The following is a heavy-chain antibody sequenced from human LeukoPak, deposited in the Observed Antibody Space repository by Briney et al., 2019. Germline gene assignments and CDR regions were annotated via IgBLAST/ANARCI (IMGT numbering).Heavy chain of an antibody. CDR1: GFTFNNAW. CDR2: IKNKGDGGTT. D-gene: IGHD2-15*01. CDR3: TTLLAVTPLSDIDEY. Sequence: GGSLRLSCVASGFTFNNAWMSWVRQAPGKGLEWVCRIKNKGDGGTTDYAAHVKGRFTISRDDSKTKLYMQMNILKTEDTAVYFCTTLLAVTPLSDIDEYWGQGTLVTVSS. V-gene: IGHV3-15*01. J-gene: IGHJ4*02.